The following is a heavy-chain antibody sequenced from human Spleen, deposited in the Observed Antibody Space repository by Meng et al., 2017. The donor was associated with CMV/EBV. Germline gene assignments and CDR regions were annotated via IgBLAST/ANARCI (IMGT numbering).Heavy chain of an antibody. CDR1: GFTFSSYE. J-gene: IGHJ6*02. CDR3: ARTKPYCSSTSCYSYYYYGMDV. Sequence: GESLKISCAASGFTFSSYEMNWVRQAPGKGLEWVSVIYSGGSTYYADSVKGRFTISRDNSKNTLYLQMNSLRAEDTAVYYCARTKPYCSSTSCYSYYYYGMDVWGQGTTVTVSS. D-gene: IGHD2-2*01. CDR2: IYSGGST. V-gene: IGHV3-53*01.